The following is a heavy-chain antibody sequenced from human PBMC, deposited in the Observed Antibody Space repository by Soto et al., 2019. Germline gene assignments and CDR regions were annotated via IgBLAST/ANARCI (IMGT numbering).Heavy chain of an antibody. CDR2: ISGSGGST. J-gene: IGHJ4*02. D-gene: IGHD3-10*01. V-gene: IGHV3-23*01. CDR1: GFTFSSYA. Sequence: GGSLRLSCAASGFTFSSYAMSWVRQAPGKGLEWVSAISGSGGSTYYADSVKGRFTISRDNSKNTLYLQMNSLRAEDTAVYYCAKDLVPAFRGVIIGRFDYCGQGTLVTVSS. CDR3: AKDLVPAFRGVIIGRFDY.